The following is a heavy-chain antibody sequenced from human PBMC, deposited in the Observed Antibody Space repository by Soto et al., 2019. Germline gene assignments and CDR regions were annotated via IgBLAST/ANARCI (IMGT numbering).Heavy chain of an antibody. CDR2: INHSGST. CDR1: GGSFSGYY. J-gene: IGHJ5*02. V-gene: IGHV4-34*01. Sequence: SETLSLTCAVYGGSFSGYYWSWIRQPPGKGLEWIGEINHSGSTNYNPSLKSRVTISVDTSKNQFSLKLSSVTAADTAVYYCARHRGYDFWSGSSPAGWFDPWGQGTLVTVSS. D-gene: IGHD3-3*01. CDR3: ARHRGYDFWSGSSPAGWFDP.